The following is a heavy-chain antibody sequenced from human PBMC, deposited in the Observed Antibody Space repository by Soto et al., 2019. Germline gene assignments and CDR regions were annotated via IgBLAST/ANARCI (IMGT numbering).Heavy chain of an antibody. CDR2: IYYSGST. CDR3: ARRYYDILTGYYAPSDY. V-gene: IGHV4-39*01. CDR1: GGSISSSSYY. D-gene: IGHD3-9*01. J-gene: IGHJ4*02. Sequence: SETLSLTCTVSGGSISSSSYYWGWIRQPPGKGLEWIGSIYYSGSTYYNPSLKSRVTISVDTSKNQFSLKLSSVTAADTAVYYCARRYYDILTGYYAPSDYWGQGTLVTVSS.